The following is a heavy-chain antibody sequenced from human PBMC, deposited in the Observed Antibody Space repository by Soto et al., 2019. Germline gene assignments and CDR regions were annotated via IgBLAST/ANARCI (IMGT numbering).Heavy chain of an antibody. Sequence: GGSLRLSCAASGFTFSSYAMSWVRQGPGKGLEWVSAISGSGGSTYYADSVKGRFTISRDNSKNTLYLQMNSLRAEDTAVYYCAKDGSNYYDISGLVGLFVYWCQGTLVTVFS. V-gene: IGHV3-23*01. CDR2: ISGSGGST. CDR1: GFTFSSYA. CDR3: AKDGSNYYDISGLVGLFVY. D-gene: IGHD3-22*01. J-gene: IGHJ4*02.